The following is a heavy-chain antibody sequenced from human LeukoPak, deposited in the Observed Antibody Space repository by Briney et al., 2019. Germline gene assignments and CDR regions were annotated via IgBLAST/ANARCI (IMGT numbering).Heavy chain of an antibody. CDR3: ARGGYQMLVGWFDP. Sequence: SETLSLTCTVSGGSISSYYWSWIRQPPGKGLEWIGYIYYSGSTNYNPSLKSRVTISVDMSKNQFSLKLSSATAGDTAVYYCARGGYQMLVGWFDPWGQGTLVTVSS. CDR2: IYYSGST. V-gene: IGHV4-59*01. CDR1: GGSISSYY. J-gene: IGHJ5*02. D-gene: IGHD2-2*01.